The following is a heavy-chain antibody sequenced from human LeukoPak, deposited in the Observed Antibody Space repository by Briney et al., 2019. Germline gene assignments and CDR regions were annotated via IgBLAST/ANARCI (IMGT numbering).Heavy chain of an antibody. Sequence: GGSLRLSCAASGFTFSSYAMSWGRQAPGKGLEWVSAISGSGGSTYYADSVKGRFTISRDNSKNTLYLQVNSLRAEDTAVYYCAKDSPRRKPGSLNGSSPIWGQGTLVTVSS. CDR1: GFTFSSYA. J-gene: IGHJ4*02. V-gene: IGHV3-23*01. D-gene: IGHD1-26*01. CDR2: ISGSGGST. CDR3: AKDSPRRKPGSLNGSSPI.